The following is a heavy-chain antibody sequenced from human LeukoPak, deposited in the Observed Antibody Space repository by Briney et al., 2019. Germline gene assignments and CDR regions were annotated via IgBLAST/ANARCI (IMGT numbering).Heavy chain of an antibody. J-gene: IGHJ4*02. D-gene: IGHD6-13*01. CDR3: ASQYRSSWYWVPIDY. V-gene: IGHV4-38-2*01. CDR1: GFTFSSYA. Sequence: PGGSLRLSCAASGFTFSSYAMSWVRQPPGKGLEWIWSIYYSGSTYYNPSLKSRVTISVDTSKNQFSLKLSSVTAADTAVYYCASQYRSSWYWVPIDYWGQGTLVTVSS. CDR2: IYYSGST.